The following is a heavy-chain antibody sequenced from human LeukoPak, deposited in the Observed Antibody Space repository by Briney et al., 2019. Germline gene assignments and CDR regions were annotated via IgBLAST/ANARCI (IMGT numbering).Heavy chain of an antibody. Sequence: PSETLSLTCTVSGDSINDYYWTWIRQPPGKGLEWIGYIYYSGNTNYNPSLKSRVTISLDTSKNQFSLKLTPVTAADTAMYYCARRKAKTPNYFDYWGQGALVTVSS. CDR3: ARRKAKTPNYFDY. CDR2: IYYSGNT. CDR1: GDSINDYY. J-gene: IGHJ4*02. V-gene: IGHV4-59*08.